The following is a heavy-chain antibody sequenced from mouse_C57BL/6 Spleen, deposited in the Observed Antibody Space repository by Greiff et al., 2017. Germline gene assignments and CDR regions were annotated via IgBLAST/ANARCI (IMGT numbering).Heavy chain of an antibody. D-gene: IGHD1-1*01. CDR3: ARSRVYYYGSSYTFDY. CDR2: IHPNSGST. CDR1: GYTFTSYW. J-gene: IGHJ2*01. Sequence: VQLQQPGAELVKPGASVKLSCKASGYTFTSYWMHWVKQRPGQGLEWIGMIHPNSGSTNYNEKFKSKATLTVDKSSSTAYMQLSSLTSEDSAVYYCARSRVYYYGSSYTFDYWGQGTTLTVSS. V-gene: IGHV1-64*01.